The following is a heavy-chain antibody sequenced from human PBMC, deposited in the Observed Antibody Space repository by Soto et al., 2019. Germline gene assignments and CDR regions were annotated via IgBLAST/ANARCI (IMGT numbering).Heavy chain of an antibody. V-gene: IGHV3-21*01. CDR1: GFTFSSYS. CDR2: ISSSSSYI. CDR3: ARVPTYDFWSGYEPNWFDP. Sequence: EVQLVESGGGLVKPGGSLRLSCAASGFTFSSYSMNWVRQAPGKGLEWVSSISSSSSYIYYADSVKGRFTISRDNAKNSLYLQMNSLRAEDTAVYYYARVPTYDFWSGYEPNWFDPWGQGTLVTVSS. J-gene: IGHJ5*02. D-gene: IGHD3-3*01.